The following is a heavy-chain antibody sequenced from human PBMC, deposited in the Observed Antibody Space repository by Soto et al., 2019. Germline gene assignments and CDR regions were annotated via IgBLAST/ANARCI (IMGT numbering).Heavy chain of an antibody. Sequence: GSLRLSCAASGFTFSHYVLSWVRQAPGGGLEWVSSISGSGSSVYLADSVRGRFAMSRDLSTNTVSLQMNSLTVEDTAIYYCAKVRASYLSASYFYYGLEVWGQGTTVTVSS. CDR3: AKVRASYLSASYFYYGLEV. J-gene: IGHJ6*02. V-gene: IGHV3-23*01. CDR2: ISGSGSSV. CDR1: GFTFSHYV. D-gene: IGHD2-21*01.